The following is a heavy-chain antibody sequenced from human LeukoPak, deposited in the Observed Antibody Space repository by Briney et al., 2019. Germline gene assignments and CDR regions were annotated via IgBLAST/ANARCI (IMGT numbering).Heavy chain of an antibody. CDR2: INPNSGGT. D-gene: IGHD4-11*01. J-gene: IGHJ4*02. V-gene: IGHV1-2*02. Sequence: ASVKVSCKASGYTFNGFYLHWVRQAPGQGLEWMGWINPNSGGTNYAQKFQGRVTMTRDTSISTAYLQWSSLKASDTAMYYCARRMSSNRAVDYWGQGTLVTVSS. CDR1: GYTFNGFY. CDR3: ARRMSSNRAVDY.